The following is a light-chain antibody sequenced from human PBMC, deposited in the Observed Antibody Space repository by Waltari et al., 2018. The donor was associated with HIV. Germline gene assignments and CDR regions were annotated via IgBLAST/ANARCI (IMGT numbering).Light chain of an antibody. J-gene: IGLJ1*01. Sequence: QSALTQPASVSGSPGQSLPSSCTGTSSDVGSYNLVSWYQQHPGKAPKLMIYEGSKRPSGVSNRFSGSKSGNTASLTISGLQAEDEADYYCCSYAGSSTLYVFGTGTKVTVL. V-gene: IGLV2-23*01. CDR3: CSYAGSSTLYV. CDR1: SSDVGSYNL. CDR2: EGS.